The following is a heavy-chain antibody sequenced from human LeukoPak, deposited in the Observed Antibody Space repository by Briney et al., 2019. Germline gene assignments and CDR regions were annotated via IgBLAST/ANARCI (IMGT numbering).Heavy chain of an antibody. J-gene: IGHJ6*03. Sequence: GASVKVSCKASGYIFTNYAMHWVRQAPGQRLEWMGWINTDNGDTKYSQEFQGRVTITRDTSASTAYMELSSLRSEDMAVYYCARARYETRIWPKSRYDYYHYMDVWGKGTTVTVSS. CDR1: GYIFTNYA. D-gene: IGHD3-3*01. CDR3: ARARYETRIWPKSRYDYYHYMDV. V-gene: IGHV1-3*03. CDR2: INTDNGDT.